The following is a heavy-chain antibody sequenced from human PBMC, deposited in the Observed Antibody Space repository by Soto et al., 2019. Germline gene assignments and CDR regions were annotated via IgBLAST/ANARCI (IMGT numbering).Heavy chain of an antibody. D-gene: IGHD6-19*01. V-gene: IGHV4-34*01. CDR3: ARTPRAVAGTAGMDV. J-gene: IGHJ6*02. CDR2: INHSRST. Sequence: QVQLQQWGAGLLKSSETLSLTCAVYGGSLSDYYWSWIRQPPGKGLEWIGEINHSRSTNYNPSLKSRVTISVDTSKNQFSLKVSSVTAADTAVYSCARTPRAVAGTAGMDVWGQGTTVTVSS. CDR1: GGSLSDYY.